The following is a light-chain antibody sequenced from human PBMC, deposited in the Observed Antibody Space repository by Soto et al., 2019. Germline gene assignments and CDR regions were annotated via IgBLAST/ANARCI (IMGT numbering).Light chain of an antibody. Sequence: QSALTQPRSVSGSPGQSATISCTGTSSDVGGYHYVSWYQHNPGKAPKLMIFDVSARPSGVPDRFSGSKSGNTASLTISGLQAEDEADYYCCSFAGTYTPVFGGGTKVTVL. J-gene: IGLJ2*01. V-gene: IGLV2-11*01. CDR2: DVS. CDR1: SSDVGGYHY. CDR3: CSFAGTYTPV.